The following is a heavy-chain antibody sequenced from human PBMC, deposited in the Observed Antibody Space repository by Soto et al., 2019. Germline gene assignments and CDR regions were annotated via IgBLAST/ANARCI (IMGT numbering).Heavy chain of an antibody. J-gene: IGHJ5*02. CDR1: GGAISSSNC. CDR3: ARDEYYYDSSGYYVGS. D-gene: IGHD3-22*01. V-gene: IGHV4-4*02. CDR2: NYHSGST. Sequence: AETLSLTCAVSGGAISSSNCLSWVRQPPGKGLEWIGENYHSGSTNYNPSLKSRVTISVDKSKNQFSLKLSSVTAADTAVYYCARDEYYYDSSGYYVGSWGQGNL.